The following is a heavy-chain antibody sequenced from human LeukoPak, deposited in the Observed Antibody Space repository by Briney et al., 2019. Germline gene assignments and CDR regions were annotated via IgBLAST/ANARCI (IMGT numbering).Heavy chain of an antibody. Sequence: GGSLRLSCAASGFTFSSYAMHWVRQAPGKGLEWVSYISSSGSTTYYADSVKGRFTISRDNAKNSLFLQMNSLRAEDTAVYYCARDRVAVHAFDVWGQGTMVTVSS. CDR1: GFTFSSYA. CDR2: ISSSGSTT. J-gene: IGHJ3*01. CDR3: ARDRVAVHAFDV. D-gene: IGHD3-22*01. V-gene: IGHV3-48*03.